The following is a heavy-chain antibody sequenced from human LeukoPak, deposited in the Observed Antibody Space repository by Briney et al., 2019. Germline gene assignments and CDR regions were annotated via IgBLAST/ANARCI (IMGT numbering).Heavy chain of an antibody. J-gene: IGHJ4*02. Sequence: GGSLRLSCAASGFTFSSYWMHWVRQAPGKGLVWVSRINSDGSSTSYADSVRGRFSISRDNAKNTLYLQMNSLRAEDTAVYYCASGAGHFSHWSYFDYWGQGTLVTVSS. D-gene: IGHD3-3*01. CDR3: ASGAGHFSHWSYFDY. V-gene: IGHV3-74*01. CDR2: INSDGSST. CDR1: GFTFSSYW.